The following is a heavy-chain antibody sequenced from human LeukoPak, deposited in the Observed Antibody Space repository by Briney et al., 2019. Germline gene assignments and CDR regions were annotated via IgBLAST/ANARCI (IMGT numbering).Heavy chain of an antibody. Sequence: PSETLSLTCTVSGDSISSFFWSWIRQPAGKGLEWIGRIYTSGSTNYNPSLKSRVTMSVDTSKNQFSLKLTSVTAADTAVYYCARAYGSGNYGVYYWGQGTLVTVSS. CDR2: IYTSGST. V-gene: IGHV4-4*07. CDR1: GDSISSFF. CDR3: ARAYGSGNYGVYY. J-gene: IGHJ4*02. D-gene: IGHD3-10*01.